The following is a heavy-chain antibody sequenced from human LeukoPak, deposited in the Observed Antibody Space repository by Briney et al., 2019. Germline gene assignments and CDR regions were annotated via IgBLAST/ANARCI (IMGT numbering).Heavy chain of an antibody. Sequence: ASVKVSCKASGYTFTGHYMHWVRQAPGQGLEWMGWINPNSGGTNYAQKFQGRVTMTRDTSISTAYMELSRLRSDDTAVYYCARTNRVVVTTFDYWGQGTLVTVSS. CDR3: ARTNRVVVTTFDY. CDR1: GYTFTGHY. D-gene: IGHD2-21*02. J-gene: IGHJ4*02. V-gene: IGHV1-2*02. CDR2: INPNSGGT.